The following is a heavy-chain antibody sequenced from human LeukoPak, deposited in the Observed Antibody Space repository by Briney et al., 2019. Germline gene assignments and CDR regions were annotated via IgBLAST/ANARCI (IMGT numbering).Heavy chain of an antibody. CDR3: ASLVVPAGCFDY. J-gene: IGHJ4*02. CDR1: GGSISSGSYY. D-gene: IGHD2-2*01. Sequence: PSQTLSLTCTVSGGSISSGSYYWSWIRQPAGKGREWIGRIYTSGSTNYNPSLKSRVTISVDTSKNQFSLKLSSVTAADTAVYYCASLVVPAGCFDYWGQGTLVTVSS. V-gene: IGHV4-61*02. CDR2: IYTSGST.